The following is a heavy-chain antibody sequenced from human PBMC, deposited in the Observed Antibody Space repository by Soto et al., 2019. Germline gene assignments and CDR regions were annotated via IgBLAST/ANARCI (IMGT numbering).Heavy chain of an antibody. Sequence: QVQLQQWGAGLLKPSETLSLTCAVYGGSFSGYYWSWIRQPPGKGLEWIGEINHSGSTNYNPSLKSRVTISVDTSKNQFSLKLSSVTAGDTAVYYCARGFKQSVVVPAAMPASSYYYMDVWGKGTTVTVSS. V-gene: IGHV4-34*01. CDR1: GGSFSGYY. J-gene: IGHJ6*03. D-gene: IGHD2-2*01. CDR3: ARGFKQSVVVPAAMPASSYYYMDV. CDR2: INHSGST.